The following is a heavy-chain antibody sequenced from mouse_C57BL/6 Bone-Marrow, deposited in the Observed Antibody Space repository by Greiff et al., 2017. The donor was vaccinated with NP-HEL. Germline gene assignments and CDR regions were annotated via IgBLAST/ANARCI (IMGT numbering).Heavy chain of an antibody. CDR2: ISYDGSN. V-gene: IGHV3-6*01. J-gene: IGHJ2*01. CDR3: AREVFHYYGSSY. D-gene: IGHD1-1*01. CDR1: GYSITSGYY. Sequence: EVQLQQSGPGLVKPSQSLSLTCSVTGYSITSGYYWNWIRQFPGNKLEWMGYISYDGSNNYNPSLKNRISITRDTSKNQFFLKLNSVTTEDTATYYCAREVFHYYGSSYWGQGTTLTVSS.